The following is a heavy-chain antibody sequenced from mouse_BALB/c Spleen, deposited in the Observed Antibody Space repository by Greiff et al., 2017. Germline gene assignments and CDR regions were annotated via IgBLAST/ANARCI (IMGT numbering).Heavy chain of an antibody. D-gene: IGHD1-2*01. J-gene: IGHJ2*01. V-gene: IGHV10S3*01. Sequence: EVQLVETGGGLVQPKGSLKLSCAASGFTFNTNAMNWVRQAPGKGLEWVARIRSKSNNYATYYADSVKDRFTISRDDSQSMLYLQMNNLKTEDTAMYYCVYGYGDYWGQGTTLTVSS. CDR2: IRSKSNNYAT. CDR1: GFTFNTNA. CDR3: VYGYGDY.